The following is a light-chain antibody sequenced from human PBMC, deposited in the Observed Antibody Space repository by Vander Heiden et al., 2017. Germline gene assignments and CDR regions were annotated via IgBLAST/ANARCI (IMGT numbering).Light chain of an antibody. CDR3: LQYNNYPLT. Sequence: EIQITQTPATLSASPGDRVTITCRASQTLDSWLAWYQQKPGKAPKLLIYKASTLHTGVPSRFSGSGSETEFLLTLSSLQPDDSATYFCLQYNNYPLTFGGGTKVE. CDR1: QTLDSW. V-gene: IGKV1-5*03. J-gene: IGKJ4*01. CDR2: KAS.